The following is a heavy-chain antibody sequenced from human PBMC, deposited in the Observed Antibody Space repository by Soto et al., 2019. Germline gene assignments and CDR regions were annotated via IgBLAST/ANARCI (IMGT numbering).Heavy chain of an antibody. D-gene: IGHD2-15*01. Sequence: QVQLVESGGGVVQPGRSLRLSCAASGFTFSSYGMHWVRQAPGKGLEWVAVISYDGSNKYYADSVKGRFTISRDNSKNTLYLQMNSLRAEDTAVYYCAKELVSWGKGTLVTVSS. CDR3: AKELVS. CDR2: ISYDGSNK. V-gene: IGHV3-30*18. J-gene: IGHJ4*02. CDR1: GFTFSSYG.